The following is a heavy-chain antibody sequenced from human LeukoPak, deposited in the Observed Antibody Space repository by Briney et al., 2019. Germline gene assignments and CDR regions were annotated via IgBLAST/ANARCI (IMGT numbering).Heavy chain of an antibody. J-gene: IGHJ4*02. CDR2: ISYDGSNK. CDR1: GFTFSSYA. D-gene: IGHD5-18*01. Sequence: PGGSLRFSCAASGFTFSSYAMHWVRQAPGKGLEWVAVISYDGSNKYYADSVKGRFTISRDNSKNTLYLQMNSLRAEDTAVYYCAREGRKDTRIQLWTTVPVHFDYWGQGTLVTVSS. CDR3: AREGRKDTRIQLWTTVPVHFDY. V-gene: IGHV3-30-3*01.